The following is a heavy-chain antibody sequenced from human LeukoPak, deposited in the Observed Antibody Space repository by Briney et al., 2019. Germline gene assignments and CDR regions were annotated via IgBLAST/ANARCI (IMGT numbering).Heavy chain of an antibody. CDR1: GFTFSSYG. Sequence: GGSLRLSCAASGFTFSSYGMHWVRQAPGKGLEWVAVVSQDVITKLYADSVKGGFTISRDNYKNTVYLQMNSLRAEDTAVYYCAKEHGDFQGFDFWGQGTLVTVSS. CDR2: VSQDVITK. CDR3: AKEHGDFQGFDF. D-gene: IGHD4-17*01. J-gene: IGHJ4*02. V-gene: IGHV3-30*18.